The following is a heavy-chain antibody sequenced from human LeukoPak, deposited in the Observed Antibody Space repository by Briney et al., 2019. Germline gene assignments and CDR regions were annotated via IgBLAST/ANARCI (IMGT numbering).Heavy chain of an antibody. J-gene: IGHJ4*02. V-gene: IGHV3-30*18. CDR2: ISYDGSNK. CDR3: AKGKAAAGDY. Sequence: GGSLRLSCAASGFTFSSYGMHWVRQAPGKGLEWVAVISYDGSNKYYADSVKGRFTISRDNSKNTLYLQMNSLRAEDTAVYYCAKGKAAAGDYWGQGTLVTVSS. D-gene: IGHD6-13*01. CDR1: GFTFSSYG.